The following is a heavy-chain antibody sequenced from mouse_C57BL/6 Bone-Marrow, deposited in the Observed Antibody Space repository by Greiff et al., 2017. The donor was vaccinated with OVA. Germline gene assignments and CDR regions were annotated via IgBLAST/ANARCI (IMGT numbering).Heavy chain of an antibody. V-gene: IGHV5-12*01. CDR3: ARHDYYYGSSFYAMDY. J-gene: IGHJ4*01. D-gene: IGHD1-1*01. CDR2: ISNGGGST. Sequence: EVKVVESGGGLVQPGGSLKLSCAASGFTFSDYYMYWVRQTPEKRLEWVAYISNGGGSTYYPDTVKGRFTISRDNAKNTLYLQMSRLKSEDTAMYYCARHDYYYGSSFYAMDYWGQGTSVTVSS. CDR1: GFTFSDYY.